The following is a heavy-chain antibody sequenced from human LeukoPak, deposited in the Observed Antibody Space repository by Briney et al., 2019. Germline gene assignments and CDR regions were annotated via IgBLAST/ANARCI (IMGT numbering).Heavy chain of an antibody. D-gene: IGHD2-2*02. CDR2: INPNSGGT. Sequence: ASVKVSCKAYGYTFTGYYMHLVRQAPGQGLEWMGWINPNSGGTNYAQKFQSRVTMTRDTSISTAYMELSRLRSDDTAVYYCARLGDIVVVPAAIDRGGQQLVQDYWGQGTLVTVSS. J-gene: IGHJ4*02. CDR1: GYTFTGYY. CDR3: ARLGDIVVVPAAIDRGGQQLVQDY. V-gene: IGHV1-2*02.